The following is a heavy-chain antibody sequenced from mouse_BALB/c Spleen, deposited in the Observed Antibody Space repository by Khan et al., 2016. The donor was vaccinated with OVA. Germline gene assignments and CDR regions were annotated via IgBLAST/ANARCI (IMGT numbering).Heavy chain of an antibody. CDR2: ISTYSGNT. D-gene: IGHD2-3*01. V-gene: IGHV1S137*01. CDR1: GYTFTDYA. J-gene: IGHJ2*01. Sequence: QIQLVQSGPELVRPGVSVTISCKGSGYTFTDYAMYWVKQSHAKSLEWIGLISTYSGNTNYNQKFKGKATMTVDKSSTTAYLELARLTSEVSAIYSWARPACDGYYGYWAQGTTLTVSS. CDR3: ARPACDGYYGY.